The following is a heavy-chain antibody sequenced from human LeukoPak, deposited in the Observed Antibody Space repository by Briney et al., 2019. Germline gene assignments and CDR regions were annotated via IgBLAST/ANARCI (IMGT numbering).Heavy chain of an antibody. D-gene: IGHD1-1*01. J-gene: IGHJ4*02. CDR2: INPNSGGT. CDR3: ARAGTGPSVRWDY. CDR1: GYTFTGYY. V-gene: IGHV1-2*02. Sequence: GASVKVSCKASGYTFTGYYMHWVRQAPGQGLEWMGWINPNSGGTNYAQKFQGRVTKTRDTSVSTAYLELSRLRSDDTAVYYCARAGTGPSVRWDYWGQGTLVTVSS.